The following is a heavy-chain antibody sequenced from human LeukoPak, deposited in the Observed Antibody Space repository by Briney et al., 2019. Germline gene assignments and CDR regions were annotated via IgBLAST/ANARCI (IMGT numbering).Heavy chain of an antibody. CDR1: GFTFSSYS. Sequence: GGSLRLSCAASGFTFSSYSMNWVRQPPGKGLEWVSYISSSSSTIYYADSVKGRFTISRDNAKNSLYLQMNSLRAEDTAVYYCARVPTTIYPYFDYWGQGTLVTVSS. CDR3: ARVPTTIYPYFDY. D-gene: IGHD4-17*01. CDR2: ISSSSSTI. V-gene: IGHV3-48*01. J-gene: IGHJ4*02.